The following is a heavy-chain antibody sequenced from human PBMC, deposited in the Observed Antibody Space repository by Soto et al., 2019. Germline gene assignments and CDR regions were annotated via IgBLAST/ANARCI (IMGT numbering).Heavy chain of an antibody. Sequence: GESLKISCKASGYNFTAFWIHWVRQMPGKGLEWLGKIDPSDSYTNYSPSFEGHVTISTDNSITTAYLQWSSLRASDTALHFCARVHKNWFDSWAQGTMVTVSS. CDR3: ARVHKNWFDS. CDR1: GYNFTAFW. V-gene: IGHV5-10-1*01. J-gene: IGHJ5*01. CDR2: IDPSDSYT.